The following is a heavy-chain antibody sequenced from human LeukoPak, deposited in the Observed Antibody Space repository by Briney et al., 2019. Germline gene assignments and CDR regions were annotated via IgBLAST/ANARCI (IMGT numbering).Heavy chain of an antibody. CDR3: VKDGHYPDNSGYYYEDS. V-gene: IGHV3-23*01. CDR1: GFTFGGYA. J-gene: IGHJ4*02. CDR2: ISGSGDA. D-gene: IGHD3-22*01. Sequence: GGSLRLSCAASGFTFGGYAMSWVRQAPGQGLEWVSLISGSGDAYDADSVQGRFTISRDNSKNTLYLQMNSLRAEDTAVYYCVKDGHYPDNSGYYYEDSWGQGTLVTVSS.